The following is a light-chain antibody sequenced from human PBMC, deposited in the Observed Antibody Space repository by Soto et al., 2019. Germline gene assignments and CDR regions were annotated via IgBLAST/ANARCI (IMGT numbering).Light chain of an antibody. J-gene: IGKJ2*01. Sequence: DIQMTQSPSSLSASVGDRVAITCRASQNIGNYLSWYAQKPGKAPKLLIYGASSLQSGVPSRFSGRGSGTHFTLTISSLQPEDFATYYCQQSDSIPFTFGPGTKLEMK. CDR3: QQSDSIPFT. V-gene: IGKV1-39*01. CDR2: GAS. CDR1: QNIGNY.